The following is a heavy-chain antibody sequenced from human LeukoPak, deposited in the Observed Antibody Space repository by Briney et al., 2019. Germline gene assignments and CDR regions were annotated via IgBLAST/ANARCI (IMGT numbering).Heavy chain of an antibody. Sequence: GGSLRLSCAASGFTFSSYAMHWVRQAPGKGLEWVAVISYDGSNKYYADSVKGRFTISRDNSKNTLYLQMNSLRAEDTAVYYCALEGYYGSGSYEVYYGMDVWGQGTTVTVSS. CDR3: ALEGYYGSGSYEVYYGMDV. CDR2: ISYDGSNK. V-gene: IGHV3-30-3*01. J-gene: IGHJ6*02. CDR1: GFTFSSYA. D-gene: IGHD3-10*01.